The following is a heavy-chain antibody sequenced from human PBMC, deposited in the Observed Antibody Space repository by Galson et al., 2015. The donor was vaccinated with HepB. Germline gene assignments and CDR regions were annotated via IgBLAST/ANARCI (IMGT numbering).Heavy chain of an antibody. J-gene: IGHJ4*02. D-gene: IGHD1-26*01. Sequence: SVKVSCKASGGTFSSYAISWVRQAPGQGLEWMGRIIPILGIANYAQKFQGRVTITADKSTSTAYMELSSLRSEDTAVYYCARAGGGVGGPHFDYWGQGTLVTVSS. V-gene: IGHV1-69*04. CDR1: GGTFSSYA. CDR2: IIPILGIA. CDR3: ARAGGGVGGPHFDY.